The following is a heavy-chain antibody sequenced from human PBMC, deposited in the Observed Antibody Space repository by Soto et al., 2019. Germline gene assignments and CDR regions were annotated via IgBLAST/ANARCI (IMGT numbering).Heavy chain of an antibody. D-gene: IGHD3-16*01. Sequence: GGSLRLSCAASGFTFSSYAMSWVRQAPGKGLEWVSAISGSGGSTYYADSVKGRFTISRDNSKNTLYLQMNSLRAEDTAVYYWAKKREMRRSFGALNFWAKGPMV. CDR3: AKKREMRRSFGALNF. CDR1: GFTFSSYA. CDR2: ISGSGGST. J-gene: IGHJ3*01. V-gene: IGHV3-23*01.